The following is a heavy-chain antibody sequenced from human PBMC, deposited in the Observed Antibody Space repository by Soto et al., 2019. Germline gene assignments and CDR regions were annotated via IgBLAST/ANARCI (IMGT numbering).Heavy chain of an antibody. Sequence: NPSETLSLTCAVSGGSISSGGYSWSWIRQPPGRGLEWIGYIYHSGATYYNPSLKIRVTISVDTSMNQFSLRLTSVTAADTAVYYCARVVGYCVMRSSLPRIWFDPWGQGTRVTVSS. CDR2: IYHSGAT. J-gene: IGHJ5*02. D-gene: IGHD3-16*01. V-gene: IGHV4-30-2*01. CDR3: ARVVGYCVMRSSLPRIWFDP. CDR1: GGSISSGGYS.